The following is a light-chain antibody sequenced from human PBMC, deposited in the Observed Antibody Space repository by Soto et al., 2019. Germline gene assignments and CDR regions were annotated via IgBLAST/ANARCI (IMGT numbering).Light chain of an antibody. CDR2: DAS. J-gene: IGKJ5*01. V-gene: IGKV1-5*01. Sequence: DIQMTPSPSTLSASVGDRVTITCRASQSINTWLARYQQKPGKVPKLLIYDASNLDSGIPSRLIGPGSGTEFTLTISSLQPYDSATYYCQQYNSYLLGQGTRLEI. CDR1: QSINTW. CDR3: QQYNSYL.